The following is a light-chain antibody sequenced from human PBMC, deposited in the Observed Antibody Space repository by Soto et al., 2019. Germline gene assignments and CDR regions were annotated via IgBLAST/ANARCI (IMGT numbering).Light chain of an antibody. Sequence: EIVLTQSPGTLSLSPGERATLSCRASQSVSSSYLAWYQQKPGQAPRLLIYGASSRATGIPGRFSGSGSGTDFTFTISRLEPEDFAVYYCQQYGSSPPWTFGQGTKVEIK. V-gene: IGKV3-20*01. CDR3: QQYGSSPPWT. CDR1: QSVSSSY. J-gene: IGKJ1*01. CDR2: GAS.